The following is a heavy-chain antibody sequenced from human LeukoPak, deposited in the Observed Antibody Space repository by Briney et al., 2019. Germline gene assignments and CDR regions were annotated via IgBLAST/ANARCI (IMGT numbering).Heavy chain of an antibody. CDR3: ARDPGYYGMDV. CDR1: GGTFSSYA. CDR2: IIPIFGTA. Sequence: GASVKVSCKASGGTFSSYAISWVRQAPGQGLEWMGGIIPIFGTANYAQKFQGRVTITADESTSTTYMELSSLRSEDTAVHYCARDPGYYGMDVWGQGTTVTVSS. J-gene: IGHJ6*02. V-gene: IGHV1-69*13.